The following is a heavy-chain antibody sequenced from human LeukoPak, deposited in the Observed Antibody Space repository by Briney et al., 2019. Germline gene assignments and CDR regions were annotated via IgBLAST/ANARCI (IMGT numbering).Heavy chain of an antibody. V-gene: IGHV3-21*01. CDR3: ARAHCSGRGCYQRYDGFDI. Sequence: GGSRRLSCAASGFTFSDYSMNWVRQAPGKGLEWVSSISSNSAYLYYVDSLRGRFTVSRDNAKSSLSLQMNSLRVEDTAVYYCARAHCSGRGCYQRYDGFDIWGQGTVVTVSS. J-gene: IGHJ3*02. CDR1: GFTFSDYS. D-gene: IGHD2-15*01. CDR2: ISSNSAYL.